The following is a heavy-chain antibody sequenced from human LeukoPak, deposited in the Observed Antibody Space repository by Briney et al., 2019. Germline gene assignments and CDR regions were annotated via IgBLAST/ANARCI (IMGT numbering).Heavy chain of an antibody. CDR1: GFTFSSNW. V-gene: IGHV3-74*01. J-gene: IGHJ4*02. CDR3: ASRNFGSSPFDY. D-gene: IGHD3-10*01. Sequence: PGGSLRLSCAASGFTFSSNWMHWAREAPGKGLVWVSRISSDGSNTNYADSVKGRFTISRDNAENTLYLQMDSLTAEDTAVYYCASRNFGSSPFDYWGQGTLVTVSS. CDR2: ISSDGSNT.